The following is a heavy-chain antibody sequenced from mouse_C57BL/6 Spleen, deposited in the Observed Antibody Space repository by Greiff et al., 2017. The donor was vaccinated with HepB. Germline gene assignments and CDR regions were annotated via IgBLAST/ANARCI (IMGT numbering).Heavy chain of an antibody. V-gene: IGHV1-18*01. CDR1: GYTFTDYN. J-gene: IGHJ1*03. D-gene: IGHD1-1*01. CDR2: INPNNGGT. CDR3: ARRITTVVPDWYFDV. Sequence: VHVKQSGPELVKPGASVKIPCKASGYTFTDYNMDWVKQSHGKSLEWIGDINPNNGGTIYNQKFKGKATLTVDKSSSTAYMELRSLTSEDTAVYYCARRITTVVPDWYFDVWGTGTTVTVSS.